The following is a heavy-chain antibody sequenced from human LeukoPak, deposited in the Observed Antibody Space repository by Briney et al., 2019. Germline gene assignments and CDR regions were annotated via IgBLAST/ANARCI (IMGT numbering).Heavy chain of an antibody. CDR3: ARDQGYCTSVRCRGDAFDV. D-gene: IGHD2-8*02. CDR2: IKQDGSEK. CDR1: GFTFSTYW. V-gene: IGHV3-7*01. Sequence: QTGGSLRLSCAASGFTFSTYWMSWVRQAPGKGLEWVAKIKQDGSEKYYVDSVKGRFTISRDNAKNSLSLQMNSLRVEDTAVYYCARDQGYCTSVRCRGDAFDVWGQGSMVSVSS. J-gene: IGHJ3*01.